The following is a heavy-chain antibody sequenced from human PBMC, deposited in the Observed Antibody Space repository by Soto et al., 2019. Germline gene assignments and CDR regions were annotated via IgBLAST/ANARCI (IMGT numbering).Heavy chain of an antibody. V-gene: IGHV1-18*01. J-gene: IGHJ4*02. CDR1: GYTFTSYG. Sequence: GASVKVSCKASGYTFTSYGISWVRQAPGQGLEWMGWISAYNGNTNYAQKLQGRVTMTTDTSTSTAYMELRSLRSDDTAVYYCARADRMITVTLIPGGVDYWGQGTLVTVSS. CDR2: ISAYNGNT. D-gene: IGHD4-17*01. CDR3: ARADRMITVTLIPGGVDY.